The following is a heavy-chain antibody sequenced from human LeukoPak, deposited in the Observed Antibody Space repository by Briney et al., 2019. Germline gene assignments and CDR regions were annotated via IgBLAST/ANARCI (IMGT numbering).Heavy chain of an antibody. CDR1: GYTFTSYG. CDR3: ARVGVGSNDYDFWSGYSGYYFDY. CDR2: ISAYNGNT. J-gene: IGHJ4*02. Sequence: GASVKVSCKASGYTFTSYGISWVRQAPGQGLEWMGWISAYNGNTNYAQKLQGRVTMTTDTSTSTAYMELRSLRSDDTAVYYCARVGVGSNDYDFWSGYSGYYFDYWGQGALVTVSS. D-gene: IGHD3-3*01. V-gene: IGHV1-18*01.